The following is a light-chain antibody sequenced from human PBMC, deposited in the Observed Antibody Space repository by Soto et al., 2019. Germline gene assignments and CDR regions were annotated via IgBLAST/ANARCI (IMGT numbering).Light chain of an antibody. CDR2: GAS. Sequence: EIVVTQSPATLSVSPGERATLSCRASQSVGTNFAWYQQRPGQAPRLLIYGASTRATGIPARFSGSGSGTGFTLTITSLQSEDFAVYYCQEYDNWPPWTFGQGTKVEI. CDR3: QEYDNWPPWT. J-gene: IGKJ1*01. CDR1: QSVGTN. V-gene: IGKV3-15*01.